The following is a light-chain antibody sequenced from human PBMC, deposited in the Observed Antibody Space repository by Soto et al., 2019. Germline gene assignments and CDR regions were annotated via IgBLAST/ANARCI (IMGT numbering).Light chain of an antibody. Sequence: QSALTQPASVSGSPGQSITISCTGTSDDIGAYDYVSWYQQHPGKAPKLLIYEGTHRPSGVSPRFSGSKSASTASLTVSGLQDGDEAHYYCSSYATSRSVVFGGGTQLTV. V-gene: IGLV2-14*01. CDR2: EGT. CDR1: SDDIGAYDY. J-gene: IGLJ2*01. CDR3: SSYATSRSVV.